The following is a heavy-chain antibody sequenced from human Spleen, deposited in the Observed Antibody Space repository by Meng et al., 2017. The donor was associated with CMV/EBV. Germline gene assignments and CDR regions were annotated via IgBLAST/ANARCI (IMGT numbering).Heavy chain of an antibody. CDR3: AHSLQYYDFWSADYPDYFDY. Sequence: SGPTLVKPTPTLTLTCSFSGFSLYTDGVGVGWIRQPPGKALESLALIYWNDDKRYSPSLKSRLTVTKDISKNQVVLSMTNMDPLDSGTYYCAHSLQYYDFWSADYPDYFDYWGQGIQVTVSS. V-gene: IGHV2-5*01. J-gene: IGHJ4*02. CDR2: IYWNDDK. D-gene: IGHD3-3*01. CDR1: GFSLYTDGVG.